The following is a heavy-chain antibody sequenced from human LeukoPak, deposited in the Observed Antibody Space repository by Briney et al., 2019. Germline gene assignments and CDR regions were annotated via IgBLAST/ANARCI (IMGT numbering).Heavy chain of an antibody. D-gene: IGHD2-2*01. CDR2: ISWNSGSI. V-gene: IGHV3-9*01. Sequence: PGRSLRLSCAASGFTFDDYAMHWVRQAPGKGLEWVSGISWNSGSIGHADSVKGRFTISRDNAKNSLYLQMNSLRAEDTALYYCAKGYCSSTSCSAFDYWGQGTLVTVSS. J-gene: IGHJ4*02. CDR1: GFTFDDYA. CDR3: AKGYCSSTSCSAFDY.